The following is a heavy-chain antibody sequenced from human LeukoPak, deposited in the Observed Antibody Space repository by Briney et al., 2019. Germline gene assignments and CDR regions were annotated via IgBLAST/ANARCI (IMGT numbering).Heavy chain of an antibody. Sequence: SETLSLTCTVSGGSISSYYWSWIRQPPGKELEWIGYIFYSGSTNYNPSLKSRVTILVDTSKNQFSLMLSSVTAADTAVYYCARAGSGDYYFDYWGQGTLVTVSS. V-gene: IGHV4-59*08. CDR3: ARAGSGDYYFDY. CDR1: GGSISSYY. J-gene: IGHJ4*02. D-gene: IGHD7-27*01. CDR2: IFYSGST.